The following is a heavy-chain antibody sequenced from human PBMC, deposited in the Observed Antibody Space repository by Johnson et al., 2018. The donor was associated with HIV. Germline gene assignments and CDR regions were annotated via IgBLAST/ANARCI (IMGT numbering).Heavy chain of an antibody. CDR3: ARSEVTAPSPPAGAFDI. CDR1: GFTFSDYY. V-gene: IGHV3-11*04. Sequence: QVQLVESGGGVVQPGRSLRLSCAASGFTFSDYYMSWIRQAPGTGLAWVSYISSSGSTIYYADSVNGRFTISRDNAKNSLYLQMNSLRAEDTAVYYCARSEVTAPSPPAGAFDIWGQGTKVTVAS. CDR2: ISSSGSTI. J-gene: IGHJ3*02. D-gene: IGHD4-23*01.